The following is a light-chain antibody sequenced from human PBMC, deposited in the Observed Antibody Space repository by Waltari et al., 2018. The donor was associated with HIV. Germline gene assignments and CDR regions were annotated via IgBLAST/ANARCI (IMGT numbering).Light chain of an antibody. V-gene: IGKV1-39*01. Sequence: DIQVTQSPSSLSAYTGDTVIITCRASQHIKNDLNWYLHKPGASPRLLIYSASGLQSGVPSRFTGSGSGTEFNFTISGLQSEDSATYYCQQSHAPPLTFGGGTKVEIK. J-gene: IGKJ4*01. CDR3: QQSHAPPLT. CDR1: QHIKND. CDR2: SAS.